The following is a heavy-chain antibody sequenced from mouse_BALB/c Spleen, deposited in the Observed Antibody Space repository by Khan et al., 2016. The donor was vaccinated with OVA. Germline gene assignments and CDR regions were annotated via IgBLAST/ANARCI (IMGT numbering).Heavy chain of an antibody. D-gene: IGHD2-14*01. V-gene: IGHV2-2*01. J-gene: IGHJ3*01. CDR1: GFSLTTYG. Sequence: QVQLKESGPGLVQPSQSLSITCTVSGFSLTTYGIHWVRQSPGKGLEWLGVIWSGGTTDYNAPFISRLNITKDSSKSQVFFKMKSLQADDTAMYYCARNSYMYDFTYWCQGTLVTVSA. CDR2: IWSGGTT. CDR3: ARNSYMYDFTY.